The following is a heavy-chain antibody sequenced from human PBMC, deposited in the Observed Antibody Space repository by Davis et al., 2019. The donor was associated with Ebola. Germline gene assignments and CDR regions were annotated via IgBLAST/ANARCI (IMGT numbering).Heavy chain of an antibody. Sequence: MPSETLSLTCAVYGGSFSGYYWSWIRQPPGKGLEWIGEINHSGSTNYNPSLKSRVTISVDTSKNQFSLKLSSVTAADTAVYYCAGVLTTVTTGWFDPWGQGTLVTVSS. CDR2: INHSGST. D-gene: IGHD4-11*01. CDR1: GGSFSGYY. J-gene: IGHJ5*02. CDR3: AGVLTTVTTGWFDP. V-gene: IGHV4-34*01.